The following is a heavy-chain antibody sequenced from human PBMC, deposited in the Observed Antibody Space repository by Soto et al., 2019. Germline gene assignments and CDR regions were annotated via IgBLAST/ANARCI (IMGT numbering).Heavy chain of an antibody. J-gene: IGHJ3*02. Sequence: ASVKVSCKASGYTFTSYDINWVRQATGQGLEWMGWMNPNSGNTGYAQKFQGRVTMTRNTSISTAYTELSSLRSEDTAVYYCARGLKEVAGTSDAFDIWGQGTMVTVSS. V-gene: IGHV1-8*01. CDR2: MNPNSGNT. CDR3: ARGLKEVAGTSDAFDI. CDR1: GYTFTSYD. D-gene: IGHD6-19*01.